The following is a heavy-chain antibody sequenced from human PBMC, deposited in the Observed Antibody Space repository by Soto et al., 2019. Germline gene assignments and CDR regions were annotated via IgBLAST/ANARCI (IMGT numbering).Heavy chain of an antibody. CDR1: GGSISNNNYF. V-gene: IGHV4-30-4*01. CDR3: AREVNLPDDADAFDI. Sequence: QVQLQESGPGLVKPSQTLSLTCTVSGGSISNNNYFWSWIRQHPGKGLEWIWYIHYRGSAYYNPSLSGRVTIFVDTTKNQIYMKLSSVTASDTAMYYFAREVNLPDDADAFDIWGQVTMVTVSA. J-gene: IGHJ3*02. D-gene: IGHD3-16*01. CDR2: IHYRGSA.